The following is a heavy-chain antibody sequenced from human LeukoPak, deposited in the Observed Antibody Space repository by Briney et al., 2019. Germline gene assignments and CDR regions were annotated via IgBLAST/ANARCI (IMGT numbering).Heavy chain of an antibody. V-gene: IGHV4-61*08. CDR1: GGSISSGGYY. D-gene: IGHD3-22*01. CDR3: ARESYCDRWWFDP. CDR2: IYYSGST. J-gene: IGHJ5*02. Sequence: SQTLSLTCTVSGGSISSGGYYWSWIRQPPGKGLEWIGYIYYSGSTNYNPSLKSRVTISVDTSKNQFSLKLSSVTAADTAVYYCARESYCDRWWFDPWGQGTLVTVSS.